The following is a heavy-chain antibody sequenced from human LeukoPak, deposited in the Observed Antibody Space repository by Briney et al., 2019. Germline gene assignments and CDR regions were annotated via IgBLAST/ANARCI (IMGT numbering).Heavy chain of an antibody. D-gene: IGHD3-10*01. CDR2: INSDGSST. CDR3: ARDVVRGSQLDY. CDR1: GFTFSSYW. J-gene: IGHJ4*02. Sequence: GGSLRLSCAASGFTFSSYWMHWVRHAPGKGLVWVSRINSDGSSTSYADSVKGRFTISRDNAKNTLYLQMNSLRAEDTAVYYCARDVVRGSQLDYWGQGTLVTVSS. V-gene: IGHV3-74*01.